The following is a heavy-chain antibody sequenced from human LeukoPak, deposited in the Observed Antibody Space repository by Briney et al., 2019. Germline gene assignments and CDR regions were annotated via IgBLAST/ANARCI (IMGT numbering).Heavy chain of an antibody. V-gene: IGHV4-39*07. D-gene: IGHD5-18*01. CDR1: GGSISSSSYY. Sequence: SETLSLTCTVSGGSISSSSYYWGWIRQPPGKGLEWIGSIYYSGSTYYNPSLKSRVTISVDTSKNQFSLKLSSVTAADTAVYYCARSETLRDSYGFDYWGQGTLVTVSS. CDR3: ARSETLRDSYGFDY. J-gene: IGHJ4*02. CDR2: IYYSGST.